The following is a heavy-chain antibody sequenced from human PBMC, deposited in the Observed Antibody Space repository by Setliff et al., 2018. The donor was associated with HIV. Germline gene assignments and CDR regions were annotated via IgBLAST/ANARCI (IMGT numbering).Heavy chain of an antibody. V-gene: IGHV4-39*02. CDR3: ARTPGTHYYDRSANFHYFDY. D-gene: IGHD3-22*01. CDR1: GGSVSSSSYF. J-gene: IGHJ4*02. CDR2: IYYSGTT. Sequence: SETLSLTCTVSGGSVSSSSYFWGWIRQPPGTGLEWIGNIYYSGTTFYNPPLKSRVSISVDTSTDHFSLKLSSVTAADTAVYYCARTPGTHYYDRSANFHYFDYWGQGAPVTVSS.